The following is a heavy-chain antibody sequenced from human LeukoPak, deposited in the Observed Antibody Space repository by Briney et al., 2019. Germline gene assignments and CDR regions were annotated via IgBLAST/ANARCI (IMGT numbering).Heavy chain of an antibody. CDR1: GFTFSSYS. J-gene: IGHJ3*02. V-gene: IGHV3-21*01. CDR3: ASVGNHDAFDI. CDR2: ISSSSSYI. Sequence: GGSLRLSCAASGFTFSSYSMNWVRQAPGKGLEWVSSISSSSSYIYYADSVKGRFTISRDNAKNSLYLQMNSLRAEDAAVYYCASVGNHDAFDIWGQGTMVTVSS. D-gene: IGHD4-23*01.